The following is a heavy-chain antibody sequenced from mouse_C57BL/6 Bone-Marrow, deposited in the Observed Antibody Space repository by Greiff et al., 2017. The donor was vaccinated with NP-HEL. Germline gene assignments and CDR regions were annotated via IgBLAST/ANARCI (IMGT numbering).Heavy chain of an antibody. J-gene: IGHJ2*01. V-gene: IGHV1-15*01. D-gene: IGHD2-12*01. CDR2: IDPETGGT. CDR3: TIRGGYYTFFDY. Sequence: QVQLQQSGAELVRPGASVTLSCKASGYTFTDYEMHWVKQTPVHGLEWIGAIDPETGGTAYNQKFKGKAILTADKSSSTAYMELRSLTSDDSAGYYCTIRGGYYTFFDYWGQGTTLTVSS. CDR1: GYTFTDYE.